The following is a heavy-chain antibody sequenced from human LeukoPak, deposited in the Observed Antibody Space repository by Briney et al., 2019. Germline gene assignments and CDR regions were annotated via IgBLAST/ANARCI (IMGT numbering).Heavy chain of an antibody. CDR2: ISSSSSTI. J-gene: IGHJ4*02. CDR3: ARDGDYGDYYRPFDY. D-gene: IGHD4-17*01. Sequence: GGSLRLSCAASGFTFSSYSMNWVRQAPGKGLEWVSYISSSSSTIYYADSVKGRFTISRDNAKNSLYLQMNSLRAEDTAVYYCARDGDYGDYYRPFDYWGQGTLVTVSS. CDR1: GFTFSSYS. V-gene: IGHV3-48*01.